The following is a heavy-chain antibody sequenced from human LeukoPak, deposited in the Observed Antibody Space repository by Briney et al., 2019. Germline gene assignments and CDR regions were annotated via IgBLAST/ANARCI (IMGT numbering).Heavy chain of an antibody. CDR1: GGSISSSGYY. V-gene: IGHV4-39*01. D-gene: IGHD5-12*01. CDR3: ARHSRSGYGDYESAFDI. Sequence: PSETLSVTCIVSGGSISSSGYYWDWIRQPPGKGLEWIGNFYYTGSTYYNPSLKSRITISVDTSKNQFSLKLRSVTAADTAVYYCARHSRSGYGDYESAFDIWGQGTMVTVSS. CDR2: FYYTGST. J-gene: IGHJ3*02.